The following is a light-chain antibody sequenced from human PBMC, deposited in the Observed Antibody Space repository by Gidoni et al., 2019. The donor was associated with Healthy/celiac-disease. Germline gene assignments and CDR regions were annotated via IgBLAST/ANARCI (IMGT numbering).Light chain of an antibody. J-gene: IGLJ2*01. V-gene: IGLV3-1*01. CDR3: QAWDSSTYVV. CDR2: QDR. CDR1: QLGDKY. Sequence: SYELTQPPSVSVSPGQTASITCSGDQLGDKYACWYQQKTGQSPVLVIYQDRKRPSGIPGRFSGSNSGNTATLTISGTQAMDEADYYCQAWDSSTYVVFGGGTKLTVL.